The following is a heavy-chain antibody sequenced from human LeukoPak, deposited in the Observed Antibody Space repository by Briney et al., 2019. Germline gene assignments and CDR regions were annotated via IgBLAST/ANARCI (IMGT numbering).Heavy chain of an antibody. Sequence: SETLSLTCAVSGGSISSAGYSWSWIRQPPGKGLEWIGYIYHSGSTYYNPSLKSRITISIDRSENQFSLRLSSVTAADTAIYHCARSKSWIRPNGEWNWFDPWGQGTLVTVSS. D-gene: IGHD3-10*01. J-gene: IGHJ5*02. CDR1: GGSISSAGYS. CDR2: IYHSGST. V-gene: IGHV4-30-2*01. CDR3: ARSKSWIRPNGEWNWFDP.